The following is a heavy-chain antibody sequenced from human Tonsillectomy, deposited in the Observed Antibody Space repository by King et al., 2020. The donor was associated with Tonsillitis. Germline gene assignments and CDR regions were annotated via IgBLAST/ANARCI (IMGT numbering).Heavy chain of an antibody. D-gene: IGHD5-18*01. CDR3: ARDSAPGYSYGLDY. CDR1: GGSISSYY. CDR2: IYYSGST. J-gene: IGHJ4*02. Sequence: HVQLQESGPGLVKPSETLSLTCTVSGGSISSYYWSWIRQPPGKGLEWIGYIYYSGSTNYNPSLKSRVTISVDTSKNQFSLKLSSVTAADTAVYYCARDSAPGYSYGLDYWGQGTLVTVSS. V-gene: IGHV4-59*01.